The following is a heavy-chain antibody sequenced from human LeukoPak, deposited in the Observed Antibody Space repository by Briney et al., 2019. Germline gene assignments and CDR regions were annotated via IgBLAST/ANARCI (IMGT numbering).Heavy chain of an antibody. V-gene: IGHV3-9*01. D-gene: IGHD3-22*01. Sequence: PGRSLRLSCAASGFTFDDYAMHWVRQAPGKGLEWVSGISWNSGSIGYADSVKGRFTISRDNAKNSLYLQMNSLRAEDTAVYYCARGGSGYYLAAFDIWGQGTMVTVSS. CDR3: ARGGSGYYLAAFDI. CDR1: GFTFDDYA. CDR2: ISWNSGSI. J-gene: IGHJ3*02.